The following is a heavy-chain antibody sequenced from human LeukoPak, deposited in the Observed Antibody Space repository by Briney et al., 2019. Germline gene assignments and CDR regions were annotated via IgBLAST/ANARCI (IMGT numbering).Heavy chain of an antibody. Sequence: GASVKVSCKASGYTFTTYGISWVRQAPGQGLEWMGIINPSGGSTSYAQKFQGRVTMTRDMSTSTVYMELSSLRSEDTAVYYCARGLSSSSWFDYWGQGTLVTVSS. V-gene: IGHV1-46*01. J-gene: IGHJ4*02. D-gene: IGHD6-13*01. CDR2: INPSGGST. CDR1: GYTFTTYG. CDR3: ARGLSSSSWFDY.